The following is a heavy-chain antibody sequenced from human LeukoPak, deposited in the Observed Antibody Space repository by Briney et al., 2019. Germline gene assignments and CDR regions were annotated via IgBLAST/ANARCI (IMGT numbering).Heavy chain of an antibody. J-gene: IGHJ4*02. CDR2: ISYDGSNK. V-gene: IGHV3-30-3*01. CDR3: ARDPLIY. D-gene: IGHD3-10*01. Sequence: GGSLRLSCAASGFTFSSYAMHWVRQAPGKGLEWVAVISYDGSNKYYADSVKGRFTTSRDNSKNALYLQMNSLRAEDTAVYYCARDPLIYWGQGTLVTVSS. CDR1: GFTFSSYA.